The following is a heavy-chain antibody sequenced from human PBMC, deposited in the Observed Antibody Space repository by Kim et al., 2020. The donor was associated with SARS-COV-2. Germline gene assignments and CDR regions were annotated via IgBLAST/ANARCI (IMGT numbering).Heavy chain of an antibody. J-gene: IGHJ5*02. V-gene: IGHV1-69*01. Sequence: YAQKFQGRVTITADESTSTAYMELSSLRSEDTAVYYCARGFVRSYNWFDPWGQGTLVTVSS. D-gene: IGHD2-8*01. CDR3: ARGFVRSYNWFDP.